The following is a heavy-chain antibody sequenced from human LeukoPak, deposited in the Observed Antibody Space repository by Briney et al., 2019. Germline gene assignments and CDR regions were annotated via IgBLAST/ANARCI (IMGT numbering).Heavy chain of an antibody. CDR3: AKDIHPGATSSKSDY. D-gene: IGHD1-26*01. CDR1: GFTFDDYA. V-gene: IGHV3-9*01. CDR2: ISWNSGSI. J-gene: IGHJ4*02. Sequence: GGSLRLSCAASGFTFDDYAMHWVRQAPGKGLEWVSGISWNSGSIGYADSVKGRFTISRDNAKNSLYLQMNSLRAEDTALYYCAKDIHPGATSSKSDYWGQGTLVTVSS.